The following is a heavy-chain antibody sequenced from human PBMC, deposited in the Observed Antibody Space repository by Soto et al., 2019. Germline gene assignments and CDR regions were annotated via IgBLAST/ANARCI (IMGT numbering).Heavy chain of an antibody. D-gene: IGHD3-22*01. Sequence: SVKVSCKTSGFTFSNSAVQWVRQARGQRLEWMGWVVAGSGNTNYAQKFRERVTITRDKSTSTAHMEVSSLTSEDTAVYYCARTHNYYDSSGYFGAPYYYYGMDVWGQGTTVTVSS. CDR3: ARTHNYYDSSGYFGAPYYYYGMDV. V-gene: IGHV1-58*01. CDR2: VVAGSGNT. J-gene: IGHJ6*02. CDR1: GFTFSNSA.